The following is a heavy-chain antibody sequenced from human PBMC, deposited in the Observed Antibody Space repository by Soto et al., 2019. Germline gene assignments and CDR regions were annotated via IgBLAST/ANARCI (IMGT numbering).Heavy chain of an antibody. Sequence: PGGSLRLSCTASGFTFGDYAMSWFRQAPGKGLEWVGFIRSKAYGGTTEYAASVKGRFTISRDDSKSIAYLQMNSLKTEDTAVYYCTRSYNWNSMLFDYWGQGTLVTVSS. CDR2: IRSKAYGGTT. D-gene: IGHD1-7*01. CDR3: TRSYNWNSMLFDY. V-gene: IGHV3-49*03. CDR1: GFTFGDYA. J-gene: IGHJ4*02.